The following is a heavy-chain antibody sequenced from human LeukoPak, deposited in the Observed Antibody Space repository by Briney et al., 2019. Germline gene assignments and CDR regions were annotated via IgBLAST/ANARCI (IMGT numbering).Heavy chain of an antibody. V-gene: IGHV4-59*06. CDR3: ARAQYYDFWSGYYGLDYGMDV. CDR1: GGSISSYY. J-gene: IGHJ6*02. Sequence: SETLSLTCTVSGGSISSYYWSWIRQHPGKGLEWIGYIYYSGSTYYNPSLKSRVTISVDTSKNQFSLKLSSVTAADTAVYYCARAQYYDFWSGYYGLDYGMDVWGQGTTVTVSS. D-gene: IGHD3-3*01. CDR2: IYYSGST.